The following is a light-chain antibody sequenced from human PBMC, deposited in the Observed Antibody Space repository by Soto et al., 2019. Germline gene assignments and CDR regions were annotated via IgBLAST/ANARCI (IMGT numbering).Light chain of an antibody. CDR1: QSLSKTY. CDR3: QQYVSPPWT. V-gene: IGKV3-20*01. Sequence: EIVLTQSPGTLSLCPGERATLSCRASQSLSKTYLAWYQKKPGQAPRLLIDGASSRATGTPDRFSGSGSGTDFTLTISRLEPEDFAVYYCQQYVSPPWTFGQGTKVEIK. J-gene: IGKJ1*01. CDR2: GAS.